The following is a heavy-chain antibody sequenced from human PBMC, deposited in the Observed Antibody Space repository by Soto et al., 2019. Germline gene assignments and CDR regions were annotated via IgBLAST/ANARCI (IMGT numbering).Heavy chain of an antibody. CDR3: VRSPAAGSRRSYPASGMDV. J-gene: IGHJ6*02. Sequence: SATLSLTWTSSGGSISNYFWNWIRQPPGKVLEWIAYIYYSGSTSYNPSLKGRATMSVDVSTSQFSLKLSSVSAAETAVYYCVRSPAAGSRRSYPASGMDVWGQGTTVTVSS. CDR1: GGSISNYF. D-gene: IGHD6-19*01. CDR2: IYYSGST. V-gene: IGHV4-59*01.